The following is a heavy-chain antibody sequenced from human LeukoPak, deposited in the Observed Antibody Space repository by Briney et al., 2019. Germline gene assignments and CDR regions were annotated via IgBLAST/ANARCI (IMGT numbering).Heavy chain of an antibody. V-gene: IGHV4-59*08. D-gene: IGHD2-2*01. CDR1: SGFNRSYY. Sequence: PSETLSLTHSVWSGFNRSYYGSGARQPPGKGLEWIGYIYYSGTTNYNPSLKSRVTISVDTSKNQSSLKLSSVTAADSAFNSCPRLNAYVRSFDYWGQGTLVTVSS. CDR2: IYYSGTT. J-gene: IGHJ4*02. CDR3: PRLNAYVRSFDY.